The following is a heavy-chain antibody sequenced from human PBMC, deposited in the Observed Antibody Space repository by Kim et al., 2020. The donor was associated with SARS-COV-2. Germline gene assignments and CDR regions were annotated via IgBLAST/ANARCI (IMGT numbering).Heavy chain of an antibody. CDR3: ARDFRSLPVAGFDF. CDR1: GYTFTGYY. Sequence: ASVKVSCKASGYTFTGYYMNWVRQAPGQGLEWMGWINPNNGDTTYAQSFQGRITMTRDTSISTAYMELSSLRSDDTAVYYCARDFRSLPVAGFDFWGQGTLVTVSS. J-gene: IGHJ4*02. D-gene: IGHD6-19*01. V-gene: IGHV1-2*02. CDR2: INPNNGDT.